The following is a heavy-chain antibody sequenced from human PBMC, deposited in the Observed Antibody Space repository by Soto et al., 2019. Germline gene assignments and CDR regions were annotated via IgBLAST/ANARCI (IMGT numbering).Heavy chain of an antibody. D-gene: IGHD4-17*01. CDR2: ISYDGSNK. CDR3: AREYHDYGGNSGEGSFYFDY. Sequence: QVQLVESGGGVVQPGRSLRLSCAASGFTFSSYAMHWVRQAPGKGLEWVAVISYDGSNKYYADSVKGRFTISRDNSKNTLYLQMNSLRAEDTAVYYCAREYHDYGGNSGEGSFYFDYWGQGTLVTVSS. V-gene: IGHV3-30-3*01. CDR1: GFTFSSYA. J-gene: IGHJ4*02.